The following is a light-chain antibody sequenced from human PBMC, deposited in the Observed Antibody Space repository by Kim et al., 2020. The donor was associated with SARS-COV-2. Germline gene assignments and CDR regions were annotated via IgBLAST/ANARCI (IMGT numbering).Light chain of an antibody. CDR3: QAWDSSTDWV. J-gene: IGLJ3*02. V-gene: IGLV3-1*01. Sequence: SYELTQPPSVSVSPGQTASITCSGDNLGDKYACWYQQKPGQSPVLVIYQDSKRPSGIPERFSGSNSGNTATLTISGTQAKDEADYYCQAWDSSTDWVFGGGTQRTV. CDR2: QDS. CDR1: NLGDKY.